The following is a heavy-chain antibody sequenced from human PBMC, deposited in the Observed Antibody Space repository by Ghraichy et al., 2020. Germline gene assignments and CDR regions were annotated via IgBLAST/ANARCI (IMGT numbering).Heavy chain of an antibody. J-gene: IGHJ4*02. CDR2: IYTSGST. D-gene: IGHD5-24*01. Sequence: SETLSLTCTVSGGSISSYYWSWIRQPAGKGLEWIGRIYTSGSTNYNPSLKSRVTMSVDTSKNQFSLKLSSVTAADTAVYYCARERVRATIPPDYFDYWGQGTLVTVSS. CDR1: GGSISSYY. CDR3: ARERVRATIPPDYFDY. V-gene: IGHV4-4*07.